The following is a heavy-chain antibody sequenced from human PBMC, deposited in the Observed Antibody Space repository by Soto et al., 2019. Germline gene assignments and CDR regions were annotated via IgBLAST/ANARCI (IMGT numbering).Heavy chain of an antibody. J-gene: IGHJ6*02. V-gene: IGHV1-18*04. CDR2: ISAYNGNT. D-gene: IGHD2-2*01. CDR1: GYTFTSYG. CDR3: ARDGSGCSSTSCYHYYYYGMDV. Sequence: ASVKVSCKASGYTFTSYGISWVRQAPGQGLEWMGRISAYNGNTNYAQKLQGRVTMTTDTSTSTAYMELRSLRSDDTAVYYCARDGSGCSSTSCYHYYYYGMDVWGQGTTVTVSS.